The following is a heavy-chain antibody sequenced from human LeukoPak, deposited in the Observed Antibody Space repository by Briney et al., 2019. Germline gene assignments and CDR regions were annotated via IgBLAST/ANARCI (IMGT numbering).Heavy chain of an antibody. Sequence: GGSLRLSCAASGFTFSNYGMHWVGQAPGKGLEWGAVISYDGSNKFYADSVKGRFTISRDNSKNTLCLQMNSLRADDTALYYCAKDRDEQWLGEFGYWGQGTLVTVSS. J-gene: IGHJ4*02. CDR1: GFTFSNYG. CDR3: AKDRDEQWLGEFGY. D-gene: IGHD6-19*01. V-gene: IGHV3-30*18. CDR2: ISYDGSNK.